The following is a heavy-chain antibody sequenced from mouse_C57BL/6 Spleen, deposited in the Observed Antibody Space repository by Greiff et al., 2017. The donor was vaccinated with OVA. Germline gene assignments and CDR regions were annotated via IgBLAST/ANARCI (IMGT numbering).Heavy chain of an antibody. CDR2: INPNNGDT. CDR1: GYTFTDYY. CDR3: ASCDGYSFAY. Sequence: VQLQQSGPELVKPGASVKMSCKASGYTFTDYYMHWVKQSHGKSLEWIGYINPNNGDTSYNQKFKGKATLTVNKSSSTAYMELRSLTSEDSAVYYCASCDGYSFAYWGQGTLVTVSA. V-gene: IGHV1-22*01. D-gene: IGHD2-3*01. J-gene: IGHJ3*01.